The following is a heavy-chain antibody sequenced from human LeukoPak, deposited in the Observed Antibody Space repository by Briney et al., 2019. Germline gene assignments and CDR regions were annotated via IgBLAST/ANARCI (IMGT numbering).Heavy chain of an antibody. CDR3: AKGGSVWFGELGY. V-gene: IGHV3-23*01. CDR1: GFTFSSYA. CDR2: ISGSGGST. Sequence: GGSLRLSCAASGFTFSSYAMSWVRQAPGKGLEWVSAISGSGGSTYYADSVKGRFPISRDNSKNTLYLQMNSLRAEDTAVYYCAKGGSVWFGELGYWGQGTLVTVSS. D-gene: IGHD3-10*01. J-gene: IGHJ4*02.